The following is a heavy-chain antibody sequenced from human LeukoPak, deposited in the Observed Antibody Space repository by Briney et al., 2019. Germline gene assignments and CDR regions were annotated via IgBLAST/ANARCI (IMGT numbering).Heavy chain of an antibody. V-gene: IGHV4-34*01. D-gene: IGHD3-10*01. CDR1: GGSFSGYY. J-gene: IGHJ4*02. Sequence: SETLSLTCAVYGGSFSGYYWSWIRQPPGKGLEWIGEINHSGSTNYNPSLKSRVTISVDTSKNQFSLKLSSVTAADTAVYYCARGPYGSGSYYNVIRDYWGQGTLVTVSS. CDR3: ARGPYGSGSYYNVIRDY. CDR2: INHSGST.